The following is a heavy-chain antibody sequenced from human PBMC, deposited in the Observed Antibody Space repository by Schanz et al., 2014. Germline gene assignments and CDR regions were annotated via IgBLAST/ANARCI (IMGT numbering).Heavy chain of an antibody. V-gene: IGHV3-66*01. CDR2: IYNGGNT. CDR1: GFSVGNKY. J-gene: IGHJ4*02. CDR3: AKDAEDPAMITDYFDY. Sequence: EVQLVESGGGLVQPGGSLRLSCAASGFSVGNKYMNWVRQGPGKGMEWVSIIYNGGNTYYADSAKGRFTISTDNSKNTAYIQMISLRAEDTAVYYCAKDAEDPAMITDYFDYWGQGTLVTVSS. D-gene: IGHD5-18*01.